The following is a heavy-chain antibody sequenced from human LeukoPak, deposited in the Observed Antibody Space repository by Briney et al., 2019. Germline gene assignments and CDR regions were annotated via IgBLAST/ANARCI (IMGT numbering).Heavy chain of an antibody. D-gene: IGHD3-10*01. CDR3: ARDGPAQMVDFDY. CDR1: GYTFTGSGWY. V-gene: IGHV1-2*02. CDR2: LHPNNGAT. Sequence: DSVKVSCKASGYTFTGSGWYLYWLRQAPGQGLECVGWLHPNNGATGYAQKFQGRVAMTTDTSISTAYMELSRLRPDDTVIYYCARDGPAQMVDFDYWGQGTLVTVSS. J-gene: IGHJ4*02.